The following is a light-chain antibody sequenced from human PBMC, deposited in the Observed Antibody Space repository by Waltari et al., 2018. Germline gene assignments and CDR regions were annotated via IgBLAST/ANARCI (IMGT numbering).Light chain of an antibody. Sequence: DIQMTQSPSILSASIGDRVTITCRASQNIYNWLAWYQQKPGRAPNLLIYEASNLESGVPSRFSGSGSGTEFTLKIIRVEAEDVGVYYCMQATHWPLTFGGGTKVEIK. CDR3: MQATHWPLT. V-gene: IGKV1-5*03. CDR2: EAS. J-gene: IGKJ4*01. CDR1: QNIYNW.